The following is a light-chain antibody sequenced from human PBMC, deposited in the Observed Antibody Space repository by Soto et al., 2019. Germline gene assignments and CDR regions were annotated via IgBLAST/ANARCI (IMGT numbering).Light chain of an antibody. CDR2: STS. J-gene: IGKJ4*01. V-gene: IGKV1-17*01. Sequence: DIQMTQSPSSLSASVGDRVTITCRASQGIGTDLGWYQQKPGRAPKRLIYSTSSLQSGVPSRFSGSGSGTEFSLTITSLQPEDFATYYCQQLRMYPSTFGGGTKVEIK. CDR3: QQLRMYPST. CDR1: QGIGTD.